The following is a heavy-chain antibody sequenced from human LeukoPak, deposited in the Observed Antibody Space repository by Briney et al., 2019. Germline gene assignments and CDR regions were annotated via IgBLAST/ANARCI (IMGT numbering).Heavy chain of an antibody. CDR3: VKDGSVAGTLWYFDS. Sequence: GGSLRLSCSASGFSFSTYAVHWVRQAPGKGLEYVSGITSSGADTYYADSVKGRFTISRDNSRNTLYLQMSSLRAEDTAIYYCVKDGSVAGTLWYFDSWGQGTLVTVST. CDR1: GFSFSTYA. D-gene: IGHD6-19*01. CDR2: ITSSGADT. V-gene: IGHV3-64D*06. J-gene: IGHJ4*02.